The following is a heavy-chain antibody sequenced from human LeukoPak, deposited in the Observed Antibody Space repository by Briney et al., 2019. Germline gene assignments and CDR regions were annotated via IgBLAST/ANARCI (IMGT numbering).Heavy chain of an antibody. D-gene: IGHD5-24*01. CDR2: IWYDGGNK. J-gene: IGHJ4*02. Sequence: GRSLRLSCAASGFTFRSYGMHWVRQVPGKGLEWVAVIWYDGGNKYYADSVRGRFTISRDNSKYTLYLQMNSLRAEDTSVYYCARDQVQFLQDCYFDYWGQGTLVTVSS. CDR3: ARDQVQFLQDCYFDY. V-gene: IGHV3-33*01. CDR1: GFTFRSYG.